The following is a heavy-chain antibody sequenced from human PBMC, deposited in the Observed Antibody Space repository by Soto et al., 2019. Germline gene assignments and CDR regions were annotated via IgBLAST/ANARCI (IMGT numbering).Heavy chain of an antibody. CDR3: ARDRRGDYGDYEFDY. CDR1: GGSISSYY. J-gene: IGHJ4*02. V-gene: IGHV4-59*01. D-gene: IGHD4-17*01. Sequence: QVQLQESGPGLVKPSETLSLTCTVSGGSISSYYWSWIRQPPGKGLEWIGYISYSGSTNYNPSLNRRVPISLDPSENQFSLKLTSVPAADTAVYYCARDRRGDYGDYEFDYWGQGTLVTVSS. CDR2: ISYSGST.